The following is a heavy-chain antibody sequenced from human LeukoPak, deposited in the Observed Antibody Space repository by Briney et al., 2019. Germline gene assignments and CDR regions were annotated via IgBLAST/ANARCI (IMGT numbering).Heavy chain of an antibody. CDR3: ARETRNYGMDV. V-gene: IGHV4-59*01. J-gene: IGHJ6*02. Sequence: SETLSLTCTVSGGSISSYYWSWIRQPPGKGLEWIGYIYYSGSTNYNPSLKSRVTISVDTSKNQFSLKLSSVTAADTAVYYCARETRNYGMDVWSQGTTVTVSS. CDR2: IYYSGST. CDR1: GGSISSYY.